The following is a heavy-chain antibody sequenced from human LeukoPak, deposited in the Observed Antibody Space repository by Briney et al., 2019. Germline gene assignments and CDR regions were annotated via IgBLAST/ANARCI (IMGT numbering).Heavy chain of an antibody. V-gene: IGHV3-7*01. J-gene: IGHJ4*02. CDR3: ARGPYYGSGSYCPDY. Sequence: GGSRRLSCAASGFTFSTHWMSWLRQAPGKGLEWVANIKQGGSEKYYVDSVKGRFTISRDNAKNSVYLQMNSLRAEDTAVYYCARGPYYGSGSYCPDYWGQGTLVTVSS. CDR1: GFTFSTHW. CDR2: IKQGGSEK. D-gene: IGHD3-10*01.